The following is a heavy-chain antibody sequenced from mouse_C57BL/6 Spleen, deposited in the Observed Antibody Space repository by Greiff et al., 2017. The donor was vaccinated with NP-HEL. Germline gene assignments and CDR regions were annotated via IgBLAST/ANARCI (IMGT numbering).Heavy chain of an antibody. CDR1: GYTFTDYY. CDR2: IYPGSGNT. J-gene: IGHJ4*01. V-gene: IGHV1-76*01. CDR3: ARGYYGSLYAMDY. D-gene: IGHD1-1*01. Sequence: VQLQQSGAELVRPGASVKLSCKASGYTFTDYYINWVKQRPGQGLEWIARIYPGSGNTYYNEKFKGKATLTAEKSSSTAYMQLSSLTSEDSAVYFCARGYYGSLYAMDYWGQGTSVTVSS.